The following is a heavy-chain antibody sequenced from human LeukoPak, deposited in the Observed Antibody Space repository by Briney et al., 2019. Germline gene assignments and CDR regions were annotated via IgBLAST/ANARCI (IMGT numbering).Heavy chain of an antibody. CDR2: TSWNSGSI. CDR1: GFTFDDYA. Sequence: PGGSLRLSCAASGFTFDDYAMHWVRQAPGKGLEWVSGTSWNSGSIGYADSVKGRFTISRDNAKNSLYLQMSSLRAEDTALYYCAKDKTGFFDWLSNFDYWGQGTLVTVSS. D-gene: IGHD3-9*01. J-gene: IGHJ4*02. V-gene: IGHV3-9*01. CDR3: AKDKTGFFDWLSNFDY.